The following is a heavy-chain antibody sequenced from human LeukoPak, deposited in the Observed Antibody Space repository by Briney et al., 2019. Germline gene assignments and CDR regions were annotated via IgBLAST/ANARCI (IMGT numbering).Heavy chain of an antibody. CDR3: ARGHDYGDYYYYYYMDV. Sequence: PGGSLRLSCAASGFTFSDYYMSWIRQAPGKGLEWVSYISSSGSTIYYADSVKGRFTISRDNAKNSLYLQMNSLRAEDTAVYHCARGHDYGDYYYYYYMDVWGKGTTVTVSS. D-gene: IGHD4-17*01. CDR2: ISSSGSTI. J-gene: IGHJ6*03. CDR1: GFTFSDYY. V-gene: IGHV3-11*01.